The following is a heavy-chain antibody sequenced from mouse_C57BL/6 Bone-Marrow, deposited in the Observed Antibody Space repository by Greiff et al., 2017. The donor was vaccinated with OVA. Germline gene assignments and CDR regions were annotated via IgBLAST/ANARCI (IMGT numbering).Heavy chain of an antibody. CDR3: ARALNYYGSSYVAY. CDR1: GYTFTSYW. CDR2: IHPNSGST. D-gene: IGHD1-1*01. Sequence: QVQLQQPGAELVKPGDSVKLSCKASGYTFTSYWMHWVKQRPGQGLEWIGMIHPNSGSTNYNEKFKSKATLTVDKSSSTAYMQLSSLTSEDSAVYYCARALNYYGSSYVAYWGQGTLVTVSA. V-gene: IGHV1-64*01. J-gene: IGHJ3*01.